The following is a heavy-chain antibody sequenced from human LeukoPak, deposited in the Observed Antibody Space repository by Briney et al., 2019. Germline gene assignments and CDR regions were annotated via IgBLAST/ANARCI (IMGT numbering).Heavy chain of an antibody. V-gene: IGHV3-64D*06. D-gene: IGHD6-13*01. CDR2: ISSNGGST. J-gene: IGHJ5*02. Sequence: GGSLRLSCSASGFTFSSYAMHWVRQAPGKGLEYVSAISSNGGSTYYADSVKDRFTISRDNSKNTLYLQMSSLRAEDTAVYYCVKSSSWYVNWFDPWGQGTLVTVSS. CDR3: VKSSSWYVNWFDP. CDR1: GFTFSSYA.